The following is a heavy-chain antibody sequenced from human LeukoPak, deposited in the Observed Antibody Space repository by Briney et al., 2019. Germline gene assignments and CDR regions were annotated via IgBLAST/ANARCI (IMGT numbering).Heavy chain of an antibody. V-gene: IGHV3-72*01. CDR1: GFTFSDHY. CDR2: TRSKANSYTT. D-gene: IGHD3-22*01. CDR3: VRAIFDGSGYYLDY. Sequence: GGSLRLSCAASGFTFSDHYMDWVRQAPGKGLEWVGRTRSKANSYTTEYAASVKGRFTISRDDSKNSLYLQVNSLKTEDTAVYYCVRAIFDGSGYYLDYWGQGTLVTVSS. J-gene: IGHJ4*02.